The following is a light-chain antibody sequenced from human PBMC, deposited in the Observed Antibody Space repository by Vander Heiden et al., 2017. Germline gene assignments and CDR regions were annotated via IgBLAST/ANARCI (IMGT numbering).Light chain of an antibody. CDR3: QAWDSSTAV. CDR2: KDS. J-gene: IGLJ2*01. CDR1: KLGDKY. Sequence: SYELTQPPSVSVSPGQTASITCSGDKLGDKYACWYQQKPGQSPVLVIYKDSKRPSGIPERFSGSNSGNTATLTISGTQARDEADYYCQAWDSSTAVFGGGTKLTVL. V-gene: IGLV3-1*01.